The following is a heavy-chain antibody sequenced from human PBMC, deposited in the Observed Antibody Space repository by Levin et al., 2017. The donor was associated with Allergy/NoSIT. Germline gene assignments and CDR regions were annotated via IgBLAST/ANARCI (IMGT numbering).Heavy chain of an antibody. CDR3: ARPRDSSSFEAFNI. D-gene: IGHD6-6*01. CDR2: IYPGDSDT. CDR1: GYSFTSYW. J-gene: IGHJ3*02. V-gene: IGHV5-51*01. Sequence: LGESLKISCKGSGYSFTSYWIGWVRQMPGKGLEWMGIIYPGDSDTRYSPSFPGQVTISADKSIITAYLQWSSLKASDTAMYYCARPRDSSSFEAFNIWGQGTMVTVSS.